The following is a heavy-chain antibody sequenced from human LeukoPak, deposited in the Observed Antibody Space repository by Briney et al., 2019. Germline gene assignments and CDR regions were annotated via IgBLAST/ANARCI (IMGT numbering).Heavy chain of an antibody. V-gene: IGHV3-9*03. Sequence: GRSLRLSCVASGFTFDDYAMHWVRQAPGKGLEWVSGISWNSGSIGYADSVKGRFTISRDNAKNSLYLQMNSLRAEDMALYYCAKDLGAAGKRAFDIWGQGTMVTVSS. CDR1: GFTFDDYA. J-gene: IGHJ3*02. CDR3: AKDLGAAGKRAFDI. D-gene: IGHD6-13*01. CDR2: ISWNSGSI.